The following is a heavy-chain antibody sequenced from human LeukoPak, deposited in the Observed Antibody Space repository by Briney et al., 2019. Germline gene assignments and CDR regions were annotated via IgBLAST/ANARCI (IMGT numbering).Heavy chain of an antibody. V-gene: IGHV1-69*13. CDR2: IIPIFGTA. CDR1: GGTFSSYA. D-gene: IGHD3-16*01. Sequence: SVKVSCKASGGTFSSYAISWVRQAPGQGLEWMGGIIPIFGTANYAQKFQGRVTITADESTSTAYMELSSLRSEDTAVYYCARFRDRLGAQAEPYYFDYWGQGTLVTVSS. CDR3: ARFRDRLGAQAEPYYFDY. J-gene: IGHJ4*02.